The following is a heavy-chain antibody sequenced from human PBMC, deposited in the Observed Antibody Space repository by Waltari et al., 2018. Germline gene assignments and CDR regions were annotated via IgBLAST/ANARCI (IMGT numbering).Heavy chain of an antibody. Sequence: EVQLLESGGGLVQPGGSLRLSCAASGFTFRSYAMSGVRQAPGKGLEGISYINRRSNSIYYADSVKGRFNNSSDNAKNSVYLQMNSLRGEDTAVYYCEREGKGVSDAFDIWGQGTMVTVSS. V-gene: IGHV3-48*04. CDR2: INRRSNSI. CDR3: EREGKGVSDAFDI. D-gene: IGHD3-10*01. J-gene: IGHJ3*02. CDR1: GFTFRSYA.